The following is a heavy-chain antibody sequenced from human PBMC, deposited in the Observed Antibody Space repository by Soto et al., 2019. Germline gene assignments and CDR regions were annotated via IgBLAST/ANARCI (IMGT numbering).Heavy chain of an antibody. J-gene: IGHJ4*02. CDR2: TSYDGNNE. D-gene: IGHD1-1*01. CDR1: GFTFSNYA. Sequence: GGSLRLSCAASGFTFSNYAMHWFRQAPGKGLEWVALTSYDGNNEYYTDSVKGRFTISRDNSKNTLFLQMNSPRPEDTAVYYCAKDKGVFNWATSYFDYWGQGALVTVS. V-gene: IGHV3-30*18. CDR3: AKDKGVFNWATSYFDY.